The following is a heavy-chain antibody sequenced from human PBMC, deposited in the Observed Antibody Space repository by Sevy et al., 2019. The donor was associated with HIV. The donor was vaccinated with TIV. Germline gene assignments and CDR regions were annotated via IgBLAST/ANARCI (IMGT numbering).Heavy chain of an antibody. D-gene: IGHD3-10*01. Sequence: PGGSLRLSCAASGFTFSTYTMNWVRQAPGKGLEWVSSISSSSNYIYYAASLKGRFTISRDNAKNSVYLQMNSLRAEDTAVYYCARPYGSGSWEAFDIWGQGTMVTVSS. CDR2: ISSSSNYI. J-gene: IGHJ3*02. CDR3: ARPYGSGSWEAFDI. V-gene: IGHV3-21*01. CDR1: GFTFSTYT.